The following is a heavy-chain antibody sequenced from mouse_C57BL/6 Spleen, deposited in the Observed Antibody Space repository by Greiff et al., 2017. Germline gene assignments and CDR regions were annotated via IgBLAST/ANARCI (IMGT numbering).Heavy chain of an antibody. CDR3: ARKLGRGSSYWYFGV. CDR1: GYTFTSYW. CDR2: IDPSDSYT. D-gene: IGHD4-1*01. Sequence: VQLQQPGAELVKPGASVKLSCKASGYTFTSYWMQWVKQRPGQGLEWIGEIDPSDSYTNYNQKFKGKATLTVDTSSSTAYMQLSSLTSVDSAVYYCARKLGRGSSYWYFGVWGTGTTVTVSS. J-gene: IGHJ1*03. V-gene: IGHV1-50*01.